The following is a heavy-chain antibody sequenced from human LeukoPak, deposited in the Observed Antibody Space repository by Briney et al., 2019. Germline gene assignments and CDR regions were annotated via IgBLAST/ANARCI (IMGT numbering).Heavy chain of an antibody. V-gene: IGHV1-18*01. CDR2: ISAYNGNT. CDR1: GYTFTSYG. CDR3: ARERRGHGDYLLDY. J-gene: IGHJ4*02. D-gene: IGHD4-17*01. Sequence: ASVKVSCKASGYTFTSYGISWVRQAPGQGLDWMGWISAYNGNTNYAQKFQGRVTMTTDTSMSTAYMELRSLRSDDTAVYYCARERRGHGDYLLDYWGQGTLVTVSS.